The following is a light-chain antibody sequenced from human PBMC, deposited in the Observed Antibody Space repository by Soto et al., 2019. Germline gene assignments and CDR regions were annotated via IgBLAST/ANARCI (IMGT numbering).Light chain of an antibody. V-gene: IGKV1-9*01. Sequence: DIQLTQSPSFLSASVGDRVTITCRASQGISSRLAWYQQNPGKAPKLLIYAASTVQSGVPSRFSGSGSGTEFTLTISSLQPEDVATYYCQQINSYPLTFGQGTKLDIK. J-gene: IGKJ3*01. CDR1: QGISSR. CDR3: QQINSYPLT. CDR2: AAS.